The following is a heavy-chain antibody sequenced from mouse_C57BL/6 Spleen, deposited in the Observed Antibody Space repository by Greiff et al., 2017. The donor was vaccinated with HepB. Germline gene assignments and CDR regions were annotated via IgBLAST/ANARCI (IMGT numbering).Heavy chain of an antibody. CDR2: IDPSDSYT. Sequence: QVQLQQPGAELVKPGASVKLSCKASGYTFTSYWMQWVKQRPGQGLEWIGVIDPSDSYTNYNQKFKGKATLTVDTSSSTAYMQLSSLTSEDSAVYYCARGGNYYGSPFAYWGQGTLVTVSA. CDR3: ARGGNYYGSPFAY. D-gene: IGHD1-1*01. J-gene: IGHJ3*01. CDR1: GYTFTSYW. V-gene: IGHV1-50*01.